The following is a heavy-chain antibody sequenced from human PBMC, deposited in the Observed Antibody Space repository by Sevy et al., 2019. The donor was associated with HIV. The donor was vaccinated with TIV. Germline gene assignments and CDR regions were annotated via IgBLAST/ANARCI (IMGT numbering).Heavy chain of an antibody. CDR2: LFYDGRA. D-gene: IGHD6-19*01. CDR1: GDSITSSDDY. CDR3: ARAKRAMAGTFAFDP. V-gene: IGHV4-39*02. J-gene: IGHJ5*02. Sequence: SETLSLTCGVSGDSITSSDDYWTWIRQFPGKGLQWIGTLFYDGRAVYNPSLESPVTMSLDTYKSRFSLHVKSVSAADTAVFYCARAKRAMAGTFAFDPWGQGILVTVSS.